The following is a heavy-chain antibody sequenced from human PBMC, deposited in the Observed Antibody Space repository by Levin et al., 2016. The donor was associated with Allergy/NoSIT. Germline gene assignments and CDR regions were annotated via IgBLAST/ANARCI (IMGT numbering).Heavy chain of an antibody. D-gene: IGHD2/OR15-2a*01. J-gene: IGHJ4*02. CDR2: INPSGGST. V-gene: IGHV1-46*03. Sequence: WVRQAPGQGLEWMGIINPSGGSTSYAQKFQGRVTMTRDTSTSTVYMELSSLRSEDTAVYYCARAFLGRGKGKDYFDYWGQGTLVTVSS. CDR3: ARAFLGRGKGKDYFDY.